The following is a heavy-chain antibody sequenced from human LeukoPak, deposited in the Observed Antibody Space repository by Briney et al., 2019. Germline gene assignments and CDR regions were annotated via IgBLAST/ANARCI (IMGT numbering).Heavy chain of an antibody. CDR3: AKDLGYSYGIDY. CDR2: ISGSGGST. Sequence: GGSLRLSCTASGFTFGDYAMSWVRQAPGKGLEWVSAISGSGGSTYYADSVKGRFTISRDNSKNTLYLQMNSLRAEDTAVYYCAKDLGYSYGIDYWGQGTLVTVSS. D-gene: IGHD5-18*01. V-gene: IGHV3-23*01. CDR1: GFTFGDYA. J-gene: IGHJ4*02.